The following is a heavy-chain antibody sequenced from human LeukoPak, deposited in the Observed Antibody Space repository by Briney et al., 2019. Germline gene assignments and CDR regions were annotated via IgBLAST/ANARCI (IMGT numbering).Heavy chain of an antibody. V-gene: IGHV4-30-4*01. CDR2: IYYSGST. Sequence: SETLSLTCTVSGGSISSGDYYWSWIRQLPGKGLEWIGYIYYSGSTYYNPSLKSRVTISVDTSKNQFSLKLSSVTAADTAVYYCMVRSDGSGHDAFDIWGQGTMVTVSS. J-gene: IGHJ3*02. D-gene: IGHD3-22*01. CDR3: MVRSDGSGHDAFDI. CDR1: GGSISSGDYY.